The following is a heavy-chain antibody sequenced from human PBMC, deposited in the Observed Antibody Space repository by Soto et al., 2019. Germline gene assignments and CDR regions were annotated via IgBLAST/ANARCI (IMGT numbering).Heavy chain of an antibody. Sequence: QVQLQQWGAGLLKPSETLSLTCAVYGGSFSGYYWSWIRQPPGKGLEWIGEINHSGSTNYNPSLKSRVTISVDTSKNQFSLKLSSVTAADTAVYYCARVLSRAFPIDYWGQGTLVTVSS. CDR2: INHSGST. CDR1: GGSFSGYY. D-gene: IGHD3-10*01. CDR3: ARVLSRAFPIDY. J-gene: IGHJ4*02. V-gene: IGHV4-34*01.